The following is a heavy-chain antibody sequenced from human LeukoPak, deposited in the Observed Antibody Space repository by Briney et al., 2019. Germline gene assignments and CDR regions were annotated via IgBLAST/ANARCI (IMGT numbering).Heavy chain of an antibody. CDR2: VIPILRQS. CDR3: AKVRGSDAFDI. Sequence: SVKVSCKASGYTFTSYYMHWVRQAPGQGLEWMGRVIPILRQSDSAQKFQGRVTITADTSTSTAYMELRSLRSEDTAVYYCAKVRGSDAFDIWGQGTMVTVSS. J-gene: IGHJ3*02. V-gene: IGHV1-69*04. CDR1: GYTFTSYY.